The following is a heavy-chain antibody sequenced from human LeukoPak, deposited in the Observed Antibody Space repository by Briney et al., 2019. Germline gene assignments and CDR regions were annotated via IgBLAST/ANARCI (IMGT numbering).Heavy chain of an antibody. D-gene: IGHD2-21*02. J-gene: IGHJ5*02. V-gene: IGHV4-39*07. Sequence: PSETLSLTCTVSGGSISSNSYYWGWIRQPPGKGLEWIGSIYYSGSTYYNPSLKSRVTISVDTSKNQFSLKLSSVTAADTAVYYCARHRVVTAIRINWFDPWGQGTLVTVSS. CDR3: ARHRVVTAIRINWFDP. CDR1: GGSISSNSYY. CDR2: IYYSGST.